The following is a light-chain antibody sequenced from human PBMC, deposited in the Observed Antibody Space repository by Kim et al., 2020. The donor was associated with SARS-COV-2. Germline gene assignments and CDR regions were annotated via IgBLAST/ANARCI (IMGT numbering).Light chain of an antibody. CDR3: QQYNSYSWT. V-gene: IGKV1-5*03. CDR2: KAS. CDR1: QSISIW. J-gene: IGKJ1*01. Sequence: DIQMTQSPSTLSASVGDRVTITCRASQSISIWLAWYQQKPGKAPNLLIYKASSLESGVPSRFSGSGSGTEFTLTISSLQPDDFATYYCQQYNSYSWTFGQGTKVYIK.